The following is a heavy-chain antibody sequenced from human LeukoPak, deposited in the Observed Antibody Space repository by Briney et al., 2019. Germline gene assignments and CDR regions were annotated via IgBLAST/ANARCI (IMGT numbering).Heavy chain of an antibody. J-gene: IGHJ6*03. D-gene: IGHD3-3*01. CDR1: GGSISSTSYY. Sequence: PSETLSLTCIVSGGSISSTSYYWGWIRQPPGKGLEWIGSIYYSGSTYYNPSLKSRVTISVDTSKNQFSLKLSSVTAADTAVYYCARGSGNYDFWSGYYSPEEYYYMDVWGKGTTVTVSS. CDR2: IYYSGST. CDR3: ARGSGNYDFWSGYYSPEEYYYMDV. V-gene: IGHV4-39*07.